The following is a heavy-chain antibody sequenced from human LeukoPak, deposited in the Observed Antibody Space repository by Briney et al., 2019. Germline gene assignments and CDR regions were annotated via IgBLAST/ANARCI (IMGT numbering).Heavy chain of an antibody. CDR3: ARASGYSSSWSLSGFDP. CDR1: GFTFSSYA. J-gene: IGHJ5*02. D-gene: IGHD6-13*01. V-gene: IGHV3-64*01. CDR2: ISSNGGST. Sequence: GGSLRLSCAASGFTFSSYAMHWVRQAPGKGLEYVSAISSNGGSTYYANSVKGRFTISRDNSKNTLYLQMGSLRAEDMAVYYCARASGYSSSWSLSGFDPWGQGTLVTVSS.